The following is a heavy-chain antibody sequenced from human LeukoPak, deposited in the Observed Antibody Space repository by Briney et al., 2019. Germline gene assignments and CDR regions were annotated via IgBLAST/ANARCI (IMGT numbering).Heavy chain of an antibody. CDR1: GGSFSGYY. J-gene: IGHJ2*01. CDR3: ARLIAVAGADWYFDL. CDR2: INHSGST. Sequence: PSETLSLTCAVYGGSFSGYYWSWIRQPPGKGLEWIGEINHSGSTNYNPSLKSRVTISVDTSKNQFSLKLSSVTAADTAVYYCARLIAVAGADWYFDLWGRGTLVTVSS. V-gene: IGHV4-34*01. D-gene: IGHD6-19*01.